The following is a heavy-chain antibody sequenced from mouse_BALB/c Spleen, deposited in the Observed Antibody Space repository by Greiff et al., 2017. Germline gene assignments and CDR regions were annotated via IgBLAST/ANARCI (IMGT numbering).Heavy chain of an antibody. Sequence: EVQGVESGGGLVKPGGSLKLSCAASGFTFSSYAMSWVRQTPEKRLEWVASISSGGSTYYPDSVKGRFTISRDNARNILYLQMSSLRSEDTAMYYCAAYGSSYNWYFDVWGAGTTVTVSS. CDR3: AAYGSSYNWYFDV. CDR1: GFTFSSYA. CDR2: ISSGGST. J-gene: IGHJ1*01. D-gene: IGHD1-1*01. V-gene: IGHV5-6-5*01.